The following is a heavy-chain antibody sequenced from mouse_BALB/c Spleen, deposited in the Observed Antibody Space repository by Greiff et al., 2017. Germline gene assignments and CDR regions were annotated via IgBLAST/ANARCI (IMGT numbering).Heavy chain of an antibody. CDR2: ISSGGST. D-gene: IGHD1-1*01. J-gene: IGHJ1*01. Sequence: EVQGVESGGGLVKPGGSLKLSCAASGFTFSSYAMSWVRQTPEKRLEWVASISSGGSTYYPDSVKGRFTISRDNARNILYLQMSSLRSEDTAMYYCARAFDYGSSYWYFDVWGAGTTVTVSS. V-gene: IGHV5-6-5*01. CDR3: ARAFDYGSSYWYFDV. CDR1: GFTFSSYA.